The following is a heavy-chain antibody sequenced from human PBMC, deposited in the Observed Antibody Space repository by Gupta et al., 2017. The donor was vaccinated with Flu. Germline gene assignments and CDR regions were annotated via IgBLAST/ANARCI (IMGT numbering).Heavy chain of an antibody. CDR2: IHPSGSA. D-gene: IGHD2-15*01. CDR1: NW. Sequence: NWWSWVRQPPRKGLEWIGEIHPSGSANYNPSLKSRVTISLDKSKNHFSLKLSSVTAADTAVYYCARQYWSGGNCQGYFDFWGQGTLVAVSS. V-gene: IGHV4-4*02. CDR3: ARQYWSGGNCQGYFDF. J-gene: IGHJ4*02.